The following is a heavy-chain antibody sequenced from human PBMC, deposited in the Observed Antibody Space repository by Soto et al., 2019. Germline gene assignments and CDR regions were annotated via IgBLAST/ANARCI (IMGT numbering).Heavy chain of an antibody. CDR1: GGSISSSNW. J-gene: IGHJ6*02. D-gene: IGHD6-19*01. CDR2: IYHSGST. CDR3: ARAGDIAVAGTYYYYYGMDV. V-gene: IGHV4-4*02. Sequence: SETLSLTCAVSGGSISSSNWWSWVRQPPGKGLEWIGEIYHSGSTNYNPSLKSRVTISVDKSKNQFSLKLSSVTAADTAVYYCARAGDIAVAGTYYYYYGMDVWGQGTTVT.